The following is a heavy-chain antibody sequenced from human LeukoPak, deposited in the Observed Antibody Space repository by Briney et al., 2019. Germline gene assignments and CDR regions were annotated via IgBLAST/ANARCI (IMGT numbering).Heavy chain of an antibody. J-gene: IGHJ5*02. CDR1: GGSISSSNW. CDR3: ARGQFRDPDTAMLSNWFDP. V-gene: IGHV4-4*02. CDR2: IYHSGST. D-gene: IGHD5-18*01. Sequence: PSGTLSLTCAVSGGSISSSNWWSWVRQPPGKGLEWIGEIYHSGSTNYNPSLKSRVTISVDTSKNQFSLKLSSVTAADTAVYYCARGQFRDPDTAMLSNWFDPWGQGTLVTVSS.